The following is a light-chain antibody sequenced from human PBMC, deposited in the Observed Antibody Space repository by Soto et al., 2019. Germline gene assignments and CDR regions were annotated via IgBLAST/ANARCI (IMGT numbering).Light chain of an antibody. J-gene: IGLJ2*01. CDR2: YDS. CDR3: QVWDSSSDPPV. CDR1: NIGSKS. Sequence: SYELTQPPSVSVAPGKTARITCGGNNIGSKSVHWYQQKPGQAPVLVIYYDSDRPSGIPERFSGSNSGNTATLTISRVEAGDEADDYCQVWDSSSDPPVFGGGTKLTVL. V-gene: IGLV3-21*04.